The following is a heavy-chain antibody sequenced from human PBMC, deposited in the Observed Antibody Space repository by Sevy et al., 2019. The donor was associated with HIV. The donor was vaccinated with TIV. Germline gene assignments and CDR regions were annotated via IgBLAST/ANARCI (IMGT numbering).Heavy chain of an antibody. D-gene: IGHD2-2*01. J-gene: IGHJ4*02. CDR3: ATDIVVGRDY. CDR1: GYTLTELS. V-gene: IGHV1-24*01. Sequence: ASVKVSCKVSGYTLTELSMHWVRQAPGEGLEGMGGFDEDGETRYAQKFQGRVTMTADTSTDTAYMELSSLRSEDTAVYYCATDIVVGRDYRGQGTLVTVSS. CDR2: FDEDGET.